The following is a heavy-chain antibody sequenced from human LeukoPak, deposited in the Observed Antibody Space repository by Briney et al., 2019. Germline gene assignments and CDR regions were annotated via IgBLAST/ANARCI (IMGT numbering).Heavy chain of an antibody. CDR2: ISSSGNTI. CDR3: AKSHSEAQRGYFDY. J-gene: IGHJ4*02. CDR1: GFTFSSYS. Sequence: AGGSLRLSCAASGFTFSSYSMNWVRQAPGKGLEWVSYISSSGNTIDYADSVKGRFTISRDNSRDTLYVQMHSLRAEDAAVYYCAKSHSEAQRGYFDYWGQGTLVTVSS. D-gene: IGHD5-24*01. V-gene: IGHV3-48*01.